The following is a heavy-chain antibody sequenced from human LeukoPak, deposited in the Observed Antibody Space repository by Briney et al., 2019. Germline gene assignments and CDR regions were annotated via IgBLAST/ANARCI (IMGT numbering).Heavy chain of an antibody. Sequence: SEILSLTCTVSAGSISSTSYSWGWIRQPPGKGLEWIGSVYYSGSTYYNPSLKSRVTISVDTSKNQFSLKLSSVTAADTAVYYCARVGAYCGGDCFNWGQGTLVTVSS. D-gene: IGHD2-21*02. CDR2: VYYSGST. J-gene: IGHJ4*02. CDR3: ARVGAYCGGDCFN. V-gene: IGHV4-39*07. CDR1: AGSISSTSYS.